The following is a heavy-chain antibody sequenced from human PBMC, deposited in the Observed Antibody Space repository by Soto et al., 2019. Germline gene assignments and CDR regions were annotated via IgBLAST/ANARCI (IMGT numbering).Heavy chain of an antibody. Sequence: EVQLVESGGGLVQPGRSLRLSCAASGFTFDDYAMHWVRQAPGKGLEWVSGISWNSGSIGYADSVKGRFTISRDNAKNSLSLQMNSLGAEDTALYCCAKGGQLLSEGGGYWGQGTLVTVSS. CDR1: GFTFDDYA. V-gene: IGHV3-9*01. D-gene: IGHD2-2*01. J-gene: IGHJ4*02. CDR2: ISWNSGSI. CDR3: AKGGQLLSEGGGY.